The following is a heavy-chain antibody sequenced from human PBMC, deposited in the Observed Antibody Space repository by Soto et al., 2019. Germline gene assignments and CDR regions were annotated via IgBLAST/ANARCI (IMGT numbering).Heavy chain of an antibody. Sequence: QLQLQESGPGLVKPSETLSLTCTVSGGSISSSSYYWGWIRQPPGKGLEWIGSIYYSGSTYYNPTLQSRVPIPVDTPQNQFSLKLSSVTAADTAVYYCARHTPAISISDHWGQGTLVTVSS. D-gene: IGHD2-15*01. CDR3: ARHTPAISISDH. J-gene: IGHJ4*02. CDR1: GGSISSSSYY. CDR2: IYYSGST. V-gene: IGHV4-39*01.